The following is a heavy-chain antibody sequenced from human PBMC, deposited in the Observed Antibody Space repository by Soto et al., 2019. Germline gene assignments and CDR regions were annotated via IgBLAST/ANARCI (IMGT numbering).Heavy chain of an antibody. CDR2: ISYDGSNK. V-gene: IGHV3-30*03. J-gene: IGHJ6*02. Sequence: QVQLVESGGGVVQPGRSLRLSCAASGFTFSSYGMHWVRQAPGKGLEWVAVISYDGSNKYYADSVKGRFTISRDNSKNTLYLQMNSLRAEDTAVYYCAREGYCGGDCYSWWYYGMDVWGQGTTVTVSS. CDR1: GFTFSSYG. D-gene: IGHD2-21*02. CDR3: AREGYCGGDCYSWWYYGMDV.